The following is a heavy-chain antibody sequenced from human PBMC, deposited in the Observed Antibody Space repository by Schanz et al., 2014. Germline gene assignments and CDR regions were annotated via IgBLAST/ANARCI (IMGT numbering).Heavy chain of an antibody. D-gene: IGHD3-3*01. CDR2: ISWNGAGI. CDR3: AKDIRIRLFFQFDS. Sequence: DVQLVESGGGLVQPGRSLSLSCAASGFTFADYAMHWVRQAPGKGLEWVSGISWNGAGIGYADSVKGRFTISRDNAKNSLYLQMNSVTAEDTALYYCAKDIRIRLFFQFDSWGQGTLVTVSS. V-gene: IGHV3-9*01. CDR1: GFTFADYA. J-gene: IGHJ4*02.